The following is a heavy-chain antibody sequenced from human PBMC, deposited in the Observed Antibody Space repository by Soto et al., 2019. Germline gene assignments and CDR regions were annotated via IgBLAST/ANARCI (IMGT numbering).Heavy chain of an antibody. CDR3: TRDYYSSSLHLDV. Sequence: PGGSLRLSCTASGFTFGDYAMSCVRQAPGKGLEWLGFIRSKAYGGTTEYAASVKGRFTISRDDSKSIAYLQMNSLKTEDTAVYYCTRDYYSSSLHLDVWGQATTVTVSS. CDR2: IRSKAYGGTT. D-gene: IGHD6-6*01. J-gene: IGHJ6*02. V-gene: IGHV3-49*04. CDR1: GFTFGDYA.